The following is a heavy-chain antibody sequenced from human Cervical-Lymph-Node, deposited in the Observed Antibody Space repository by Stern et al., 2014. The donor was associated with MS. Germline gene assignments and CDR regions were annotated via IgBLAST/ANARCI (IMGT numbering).Heavy chain of an antibody. CDR2: IYHIGTT. J-gene: IGHJ4*02. CDR1: SGSISSGNW. CDR3: AREGAMVPPRTVDY. Sequence: QVQLQESGPGLVKPSGTLSLTCSVSSGSISSGNWWTWVRQAPGQGLEWIGEIYHIGTTKYNPSLESRVTISLDKSKNQIYLKLSSVTAADTAVYYCAREGAMVPPRTVDYWGQGTLVTVSS. D-gene: IGHD1-1*01. V-gene: IGHV4-4*02.